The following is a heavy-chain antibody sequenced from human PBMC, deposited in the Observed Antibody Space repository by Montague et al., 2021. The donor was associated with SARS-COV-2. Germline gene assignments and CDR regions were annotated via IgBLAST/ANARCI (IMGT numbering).Heavy chain of an antibody. D-gene: IGHD3-10*01. V-gene: IGHV3-53*01. CDR3: ARDNYYGSGRSY. CDR1: GFTVSSNY. CDR2: IYSGGST. J-gene: IGHJ4*02. Sequence: SLRLSCAASGFTVSSNYMNWVRQAPGKGLEWVSVIYSGGSTYYADSVRGRFTISRDNSKNTPYLQMNSLRAEDTAVYYCARDNYYGSGRSYWGQGTLVTVSS.